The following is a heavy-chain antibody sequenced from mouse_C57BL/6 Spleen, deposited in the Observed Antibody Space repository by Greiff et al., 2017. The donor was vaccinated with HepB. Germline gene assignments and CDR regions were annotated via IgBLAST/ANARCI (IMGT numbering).Heavy chain of an antibody. J-gene: IGHJ3*01. CDR3: GRAGDYDVDWFAY. D-gene: IGHD2-4*01. CDR2: ISSGSSTL. Sequence: VQLQQSGGGLVKPGGSLKLSCAASGFTFSDYGMHWVRQAPEKGLEWVAYISSGSSTLYYADTVKGRFTISRDNAKNTLFLQMTSLRSEDTAMYYCGRAGDYDVDWFAYWGQGTLVTVSA. V-gene: IGHV5-17*01. CDR1: GFTFSDYG.